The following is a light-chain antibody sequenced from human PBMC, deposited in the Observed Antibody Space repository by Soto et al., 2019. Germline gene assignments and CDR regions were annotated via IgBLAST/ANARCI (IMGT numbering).Light chain of an antibody. CDR2: ATS. CDR3: QQTDDFPLT. V-gene: IGKV1D-12*01. CDR1: QGIYSR. J-gene: IGKJ5*01. Sequence: DIQMTQSPSSVSASVGDTVTITCRASQGIYSRLAWYQQKPGKAPELLIYATSTLQNGVPSRFSGSGFGTDFTLSINSLQPEDSASYFCQQTDDFPLTFGGGTRLEIK.